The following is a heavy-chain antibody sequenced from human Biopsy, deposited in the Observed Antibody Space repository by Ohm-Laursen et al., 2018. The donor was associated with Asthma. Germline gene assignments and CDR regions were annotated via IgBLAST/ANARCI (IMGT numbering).Heavy chain of an antibody. Sequence: SLRLSCAASGFAFDSYAMFWVRQAPGKGLEWVSVIYSGGTSDTADSVRGRFTISRDFYKNTLYLQMDSLRAEDTAVYYCARGDSSGWSHYYFDYWGQGTLVIVSS. CDR1: GFAFDSYA. CDR3: ARGDSSGWSHYYFDY. V-gene: IGHV3-53*01. D-gene: IGHD6-19*01. J-gene: IGHJ4*02. CDR2: IYSGGTS.